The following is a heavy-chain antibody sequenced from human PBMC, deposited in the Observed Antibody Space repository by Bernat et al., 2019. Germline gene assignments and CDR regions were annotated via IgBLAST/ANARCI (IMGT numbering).Heavy chain of an antibody. V-gene: IGHV3-11*05. CDR2: ISSSSSYT. CDR3: AKVTATSAPYMDV. J-gene: IGHJ6*03. Sequence: QVQLVESGGGLVKPGGSLRLFCAASGFTFSDYYMSWIRQAPGKGLDWVSYISSSSSYTNYADSVKGRFTITREDAENSLYLQMNSLRAEDTAVYYYAKVTATSAPYMDVWGKGTTVNVSS. CDR1: GFTFSDYY.